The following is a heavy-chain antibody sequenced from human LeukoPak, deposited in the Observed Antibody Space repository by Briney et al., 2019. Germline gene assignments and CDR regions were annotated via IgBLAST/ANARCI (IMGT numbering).Heavy chain of an antibody. CDR3: ARDRVVVRGAKRVTPGPLDFDY. J-gene: IGHJ4*02. CDR1: GFTFSNYA. Sequence: GGSLRLSCAASGFTFSNYAMTWVRQAPGKGLEWVSTISGSGGSTYYADSVKGRFTISRDNSKNTLYLQMNSLRAEDTAVYYCARDRVVVRGAKRVTPGPLDFDYWGQGTPVTVSS. D-gene: IGHD3-10*01. CDR2: ISGSGGST. V-gene: IGHV3-23*01.